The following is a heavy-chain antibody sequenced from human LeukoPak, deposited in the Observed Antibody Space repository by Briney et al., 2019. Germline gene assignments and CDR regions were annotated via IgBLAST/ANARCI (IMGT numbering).Heavy chain of an antibody. V-gene: IGHV3-30*18. D-gene: IGHD3-22*01. CDR2: IAYDAGDR. CDR1: GFTFSSYA. Sequence: WGSLRLSCAASGFTFSSYAMSWVRQAPGKGLEWVAVIAYDAGDRYHGDPVKGRFTISRDNSKNTLYLQMNSLRADDTAVYYCAKDMGNYYDSSGQYLMRSCMDVWGKGTTVTISS. J-gene: IGHJ6*03. CDR3: AKDMGNYYDSSGQYLMRSCMDV.